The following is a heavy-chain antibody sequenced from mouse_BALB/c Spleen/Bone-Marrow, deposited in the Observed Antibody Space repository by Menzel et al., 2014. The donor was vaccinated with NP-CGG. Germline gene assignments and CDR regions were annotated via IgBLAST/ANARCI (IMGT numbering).Heavy chain of an antibody. V-gene: IGHV14-3*02. D-gene: IGHD1-1*01. CDR1: GFNIKDTY. Sequence: EVKLQESGAELVKPGASVKLSCTASGFNIKDTYMHWVKQRPEQGLEWIGRIDPASGNTKYDPKFQGKATITADTSSNTAYLQLSSLTSEDTAVYYCARDGSSYGWYFDVWGAGTTVTASS. CDR2: IDPASGNT. J-gene: IGHJ1*01. CDR3: ARDGSSYGWYFDV.